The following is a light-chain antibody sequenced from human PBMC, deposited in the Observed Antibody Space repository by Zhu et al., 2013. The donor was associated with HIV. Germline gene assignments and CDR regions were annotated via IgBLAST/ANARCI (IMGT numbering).Light chain of an antibody. J-gene: IGKJ4*01. Sequence: EIVLTQSPGTLSLSPGERGTLSCRASQSVNSNLAWYHQKPGQVPRLLIYDASNRATGIPDRFSGSGSGTDFTFTISRLEPEDFAVYYCQQYGRSPRTFGGGTKLEI. CDR3: QQYGRSPRT. CDR1: QSVNSN. V-gene: IGKV3-20*01. CDR2: DAS.